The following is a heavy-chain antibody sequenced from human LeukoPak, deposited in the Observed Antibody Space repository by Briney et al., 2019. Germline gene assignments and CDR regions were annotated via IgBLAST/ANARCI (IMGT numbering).Heavy chain of an antibody. Sequence: SETLSLTRAVYGGSFSGYYWSWIRQPPGKGLEWIGEINHSGSTNYNPSLKSRVTISVDTSKNQFSLKLSSVTAADTAVYYCARGRSYGSSRLPRHWGQGTLVTVSS. D-gene: IGHD2-2*01. CDR2: INHSGST. CDR1: GGSFSGYY. V-gene: IGHV4-34*01. CDR3: ARGRSYGSSRLPRH. J-gene: IGHJ4*02.